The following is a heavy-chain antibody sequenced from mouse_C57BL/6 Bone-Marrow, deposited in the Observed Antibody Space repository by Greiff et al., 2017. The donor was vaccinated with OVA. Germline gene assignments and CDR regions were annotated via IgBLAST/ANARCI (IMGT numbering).Heavy chain of an antibody. Sequence: DVMLVESGGGLVQPKGSLKLSCAASGFSFNTYAMNWVRQAPGKGLEWVARIRSKSNNYATYYADSVKDRFTISRDDSESMLYLQMNNLKTEDTAMYYCVRGWLLLFAYWGQGTLVTVSA. V-gene: IGHV10-1*01. J-gene: IGHJ3*01. CDR2: IRSKSNNYAT. CDR3: VRGWLLLFAY. D-gene: IGHD2-3*01. CDR1: GFSFNTYA.